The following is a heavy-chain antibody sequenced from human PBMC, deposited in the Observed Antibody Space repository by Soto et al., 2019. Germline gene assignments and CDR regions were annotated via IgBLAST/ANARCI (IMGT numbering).Heavy chain of an antibody. J-gene: IGHJ5*02. Sequence: GGSLRLSCAASGFTFSSYAMSWVRQAPGKGLEWVSAISGSGGSTYYADSVKGRFTISRDNSKNTLYLQMNSLRAEDTAVYYCAKAPADIVVVPAAIPSPLGWFDPWGQGTLVTVSS. CDR1: GFTFSSYA. D-gene: IGHD2-2*02. CDR2: ISGSGGST. V-gene: IGHV3-23*01. CDR3: AKAPADIVVVPAAIPSPLGWFDP.